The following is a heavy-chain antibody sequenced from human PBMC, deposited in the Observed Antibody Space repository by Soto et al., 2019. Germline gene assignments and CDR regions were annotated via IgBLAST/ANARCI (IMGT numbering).Heavy chain of an antibody. CDR1: GFTFSSYW. V-gene: IGHV3-74*01. D-gene: IGHD3-10*01. Sequence: GGSLRLSCAASGFTFSSYWMHWVRQAPGKGLVWVPRINSDGSSTSYADSVKGRFTISRGNAKNTLYLQMNSLRAEDTAVYYCARASYYYGSGSYTASYYYYYMDVWGKGTTVTVSS. J-gene: IGHJ6*03. CDR3: ARASYYYGSGSYTASYYYYYMDV. CDR2: INSDGSST.